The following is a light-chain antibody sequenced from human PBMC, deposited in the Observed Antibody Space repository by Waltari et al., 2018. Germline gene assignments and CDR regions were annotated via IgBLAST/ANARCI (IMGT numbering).Light chain of an antibody. V-gene: IGLV2-14*03. CDR1: STDVVDYNY. CDR2: DVT. J-gene: IGLJ3*02. CDR3: CSYAGRSTWV. Sequence: QSALTQPASVSGSPGQSITISCTGASTDVVDYNYFSWYQQIPGKAPKVIIYDVTKRPSGVSNRFSGSKSGNSASLSISGLQAEDEAHYYCCSYAGRSTWVFGGGTKVTVL.